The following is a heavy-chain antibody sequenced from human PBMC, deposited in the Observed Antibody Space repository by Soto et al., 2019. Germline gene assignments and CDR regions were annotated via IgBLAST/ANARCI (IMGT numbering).Heavy chain of an antibody. V-gene: IGHV4-39*01. CDR1: GGSISSSSYY. D-gene: IGHD2-8*01. Sequence: QLQLQESGPGLVKPSETLSLTCTVSGGSISSSSYYWGWIRQPPGKGLEWIGSIYYSGSTYYNPSLKSRVTISVDTSKNQFSLKLSSVTAADTAVYYCARQGYCTNGVCLTEIYFGYWGQGTLVTVSS. CDR3: ARQGYCTNGVCLTEIYFGY. J-gene: IGHJ4*02. CDR2: IYYSGST.